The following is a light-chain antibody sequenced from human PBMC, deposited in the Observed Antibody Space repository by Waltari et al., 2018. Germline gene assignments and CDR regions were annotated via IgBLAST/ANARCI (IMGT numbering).Light chain of an antibody. V-gene: IGLV4-69*01. CDR1: SGHSSYA. J-gene: IGLJ2*01. CDR3: QTWGTGIVI. Sequence: QLVLTQSPSASASLGASVKLTCTLSSGHSSYAIAWHQQHPEKGPRYLLKLNSDGSHNKGDGIPDRFSGSRTGAERYLTISSLQSEDEADYYCQTWGTGIVIFGGGTKLTVL. CDR2: LNSDGSH.